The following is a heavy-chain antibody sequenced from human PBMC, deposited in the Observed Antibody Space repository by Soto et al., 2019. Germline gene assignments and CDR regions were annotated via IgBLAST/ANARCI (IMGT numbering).Heavy chain of an antibody. Sequence: EVQLLESGGGLVQPGGSLRLSCAASGFTFSTQVMSGVRQAQGRGLGGVSARSGGGGYTYNEDSVKGRFTISRDNSKNTLYLQMNSLRAEDTAVYYCAKISCSSTNCYVVSGAGSYFDSWGQGTLVIVSS. CDR2: RSGGGGYT. V-gene: IGHV3-23*01. CDR1: GFTFSTQV. CDR3: AKISCSSTNCYVVSGAGSYFDS. J-gene: IGHJ4*02. D-gene: IGHD2-2*01.